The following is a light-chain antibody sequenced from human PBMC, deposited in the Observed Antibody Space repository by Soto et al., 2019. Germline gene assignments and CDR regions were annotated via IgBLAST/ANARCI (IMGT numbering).Light chain of an antibody. V-gene: IGKV3D-11*02. CDR2: GAS. CDR1: QSVGTY. Sequence: EMVMTQSPATLSVSPGERATLSCRASQSVGTYLAWYQQKPGQAPRLLIYGASSRATGIPDRFSGSGSGTDFTLTISSLEPEDFAVYYCQQRKNWQVTFGQGTRLEIK. J-gene: IGKJ5*01. CDR3: QQRKNWQVT.